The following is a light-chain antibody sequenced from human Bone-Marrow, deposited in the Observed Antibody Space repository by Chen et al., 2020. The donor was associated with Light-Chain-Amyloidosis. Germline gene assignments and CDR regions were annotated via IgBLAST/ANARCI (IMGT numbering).Light chain of an antibody. J-gene: IGKJ5*01. CDR2: DAS. CDR1: QSVSSY. CDR3: QQRSNWPPLT. V-gene: IGKV3-11*01. Sequence: EIVLTQSPATLSLSPGERATLSCRASQSVSSYLAWYQPKPGQAPRLLIYDASNRATGIPDRFSGGGSETDFTLTISSLEPEDFAVYYCQQRSNWPPLTFGQGTRLEIK.